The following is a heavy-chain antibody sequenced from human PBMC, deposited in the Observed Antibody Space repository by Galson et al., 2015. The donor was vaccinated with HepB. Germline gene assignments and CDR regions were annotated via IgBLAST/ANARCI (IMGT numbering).Heavy chain of an antibody. CDR1: GDSVSSNSAS. Sequence: CAIPGDSVSSNSASWNWIRQSPSRGLEWLGRTYYRSKWDNDYALSVKSRITINPDTSKNQFALQLSSVTPEDTAVYSCARGGYSYLTPFTYWGQGTLVTVSS. D-gene: IGHD5-18*01. CDR3: ARGGYSYLTPFTY. CDR2: TYYRSKWDN. J-gene: IGHJ4*02. V-gene: IGHV6-1*01.